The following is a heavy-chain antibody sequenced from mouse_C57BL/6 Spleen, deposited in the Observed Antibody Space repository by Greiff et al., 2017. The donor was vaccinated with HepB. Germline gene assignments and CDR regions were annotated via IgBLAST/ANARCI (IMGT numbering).Heavy chain of an antibody. V-gene: IGHV1-76*01. CDR3: AIYGSSEYYAMDY. D-gene: IGHD1-1*01. Sequence: VQLQQSGAELVRPGASVKLSCKASGYTFTDYYINWVKQRPGQGLEWIARIYPGSGNTYYNEKFKGKATLTAEKSSSTAYMQLSSLTSEDSAVYFCAIYGSSEYYAMDYWGQGTSVTVSS. J-gene: IGHJ4*01. CDR2: IYPGSGNT. CDR1: GYTFTDYY.